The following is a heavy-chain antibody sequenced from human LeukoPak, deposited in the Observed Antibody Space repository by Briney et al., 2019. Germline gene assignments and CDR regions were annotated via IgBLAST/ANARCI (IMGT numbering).Heavy chain of an antibody. CDR1: GGSISSYY. Sequence: SETLSLTCTVSGGSISSYYWSWIRQPPGKGLEWIGYIYDSGSTNYNPSLKSRATISVDTSKNQFSLKLSSVTAADTAVYYCAKDGSSGWFNYNWFDPWGQGTLVTVSS. V-gene: IGHV4-59*12. D-gene: IGHD6-19*01. CDR3: AKDGSSGWFNYNWFDP. J-gene: IGHJ5*02. CDR2: IYDSGST.